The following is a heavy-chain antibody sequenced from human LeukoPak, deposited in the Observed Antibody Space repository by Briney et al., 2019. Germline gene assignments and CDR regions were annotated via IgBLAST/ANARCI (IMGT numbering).Heavy chain of an antibody. Sequence: ASVKVSCKASGYTFTDYYIHWVRQAPGQGLEWMGWMDPKSGETNHAQRSQGRVIMTRDTSITIAYMELSRLRSDDTAVYYCARAKGNLRFLEWLLWDYWGQGTLVTVSS. J-gene: IGHJ4*02. V-gene: IGHV1-2*02. CDR3: ARAKGNLRFLEWLLWDY. D-gene: IGHD3-3*01. CDR2: MDPKSGET. CDR1: GYTFTDYY.